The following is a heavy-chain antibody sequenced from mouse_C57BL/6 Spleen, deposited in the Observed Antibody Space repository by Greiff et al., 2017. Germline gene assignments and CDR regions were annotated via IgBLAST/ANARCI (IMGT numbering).Heavy chain of an antibody. CDR2: INPNYGTT. J-gene: IGHJ1*03. Sequence: VQLKESGPELVKPGASVKISCKASGYSFTDYNMNWVKQSNGKSLEWIGVINPNYGTTSYNQKFKGKATLTVDQSSSTAYMLLNSLTSEDSSVYYCARGYGFSYWYFDVWGTGTTVTVSS. CDR3: ARGYGFSYWYFDV. D-gene: IGHD2-2*01. CDR1: GYSFTDYN. V-gene: IGHV1-39*01.